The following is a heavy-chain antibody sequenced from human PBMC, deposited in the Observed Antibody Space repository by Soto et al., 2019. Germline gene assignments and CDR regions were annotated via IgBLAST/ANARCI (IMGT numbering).Heavy chain of an antibody. CDR2: IIPIFGTA. V-gene: IGHV1-69*13. D-gene: IGHD5-18*01. CDR1: GGTFSSYA. CDR3: ARGSYGPHYYYYGMDL. Sequence: ASVKVSCKASGGTFSSYAISWVRQAPGQGLEWMGGIIPIFGTANYAQKFQGRVTITADESTSTAYMELSSLRSEDTAVYYCARGSYGPHYYYYGMDLWAQGTTVTVSS. J-gene: IGHJ6*02.